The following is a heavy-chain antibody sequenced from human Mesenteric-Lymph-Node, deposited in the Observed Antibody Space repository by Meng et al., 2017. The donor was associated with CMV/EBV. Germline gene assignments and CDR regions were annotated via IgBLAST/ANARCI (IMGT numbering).Heavy chain of an antibody. Sequence: SETLSLTCTVSGGSISSYYWSWIRQPPGKGLEWIGYIYYSGSTNYNPSLKSRVTISVDTSKNQFSLKLSSVTAADTAVYYCARGPAGAIWGSGSYSDYWGQGALVTVSS. V-gene: IGHV4-59*01. CDR2: IYYSGST. CDR3: ARGPAGAIWGSGSYSDY. J-gene: IGHJ4*02. D-gene: IGHD3-10*01. CDR1: GGSISSYY.